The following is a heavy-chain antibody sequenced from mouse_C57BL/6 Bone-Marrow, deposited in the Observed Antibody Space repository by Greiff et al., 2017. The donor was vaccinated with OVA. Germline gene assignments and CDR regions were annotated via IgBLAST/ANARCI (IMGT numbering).Heavy chain of an antibody. CDR1: GYAFTNYL. J-gene: IGHJ2*01. CDR2: INPGSGGT. Sequence: VQLQQSGAELVRPGTSVKVSCKASGYAFTNYLIEWVKQRPGQGLEWIGVINPGSGGTNYNEKFKGKATLTADKSSSTAYMQLSSLTSEDSAVYFCARTGRGDYWGQGTTLTVSS. CDR3: ARTGRGDY. V-gene: IGHV1-54*01. D-gene: IGHD4-1*01.